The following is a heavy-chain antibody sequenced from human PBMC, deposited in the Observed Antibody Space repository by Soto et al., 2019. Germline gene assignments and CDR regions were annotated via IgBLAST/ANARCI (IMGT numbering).Heavy chain of an antibody. CDR2: IWFDGSNE. CDR3: ARDRRYGSGRENPPNDC. Sequence: QVQLVESGGGVVQPGRSLRLSCAASGFTFSRYGMHWVRQAPGKGLEWVAVIWFDGSNEDYADSVKGRFTISRDNSKNTLYLEMNSLRAEDTAVYYCARDRRYGSGRENPPNDCLGQGTRVTVPS. J-gene: IGHJ4*02. CDR1: GFTFSRYG. D-gene: IGHD3-10*01. V-gene: IGHV3-33*01.